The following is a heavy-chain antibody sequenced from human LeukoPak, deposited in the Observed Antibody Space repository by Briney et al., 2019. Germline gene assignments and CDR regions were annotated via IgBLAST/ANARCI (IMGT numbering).Heavy chain of an antibody. CDR1: GFTFSSYA. J-gene: IGHJ3*02. D-gene: IGHD3-10*01. V-gene: IGHV3-30*02. Sequence: PGGTLTLSCTASGFTFSSYAMYWVRQAPGKGLEWMAYICYNGSTKFYADSVEGRITISRDNSKNTLYLQMNSLRAEDTAVYYCAKGLNGYGSGSYSHVDAFYIWGQGTMVTVSS. CDR3: AKGLNGYGSGSYSHVDAFYI. CDR2: ICYNGSTK.